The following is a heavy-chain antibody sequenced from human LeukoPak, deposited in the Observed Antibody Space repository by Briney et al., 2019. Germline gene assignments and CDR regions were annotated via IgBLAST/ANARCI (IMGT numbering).Heavy chain of an antibody. CDR2: INHSGST. CDR3: ARVEYNRPRGVDY. J-gene: IGHJ4*02. Sequence: SETLSLTCAVYGGSFSGYYWSWIRQPPGKGLEWIGEINHSGSTNYNPSLKSRVTISVDTSKNQFSLKLSSVTAADTAVYYCARVEYNRPRGVDYWGQGTLVTVSS. D-gene: IGHD1-14*01. CDR1: GGSFSGYY. V-gene: IGHV4-34*01.